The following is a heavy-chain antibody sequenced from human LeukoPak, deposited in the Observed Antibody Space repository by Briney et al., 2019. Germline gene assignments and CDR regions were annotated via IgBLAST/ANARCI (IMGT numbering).Heavy chain of an antibody. D-gene: IGHD3-22*01. CDR2: INHSGST. V-gene: IGHV4-34*01. Sequence: SETLSLTCAVYGGSFSGYYWSWIRQPPGKGLEWIGEINHSGSTNYSPSLKSRVTISVDTSKNQFSLRLSSVTAADTAVYYCARVSSRRLPPTYSYDRRNYFDYWGQGTLVTVSS. J-gene: IGHJ4*02. CDR1: GGSFSGYY. CDR3: ARVSSRRLPPTYSYDRRNYFDY.